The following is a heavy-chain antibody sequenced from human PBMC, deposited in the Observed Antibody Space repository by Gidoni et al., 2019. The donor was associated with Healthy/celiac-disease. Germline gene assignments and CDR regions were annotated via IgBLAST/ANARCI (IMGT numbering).Heavy chain of an antibody. CDR2: INHSGST. V-gene: IGHV4-34*01. Sequence: QVQLQQWGAGLLKPSETLSLTCAVYGGSFSGYYWSWIRQPPGKGLEWIGEINHSGSTNYNPSRKSRVTISVDTSKNQFSLKLSSVTAADTAVYYCARGSSRRYQLQVVYYYYGMDVWGQGTTVTVSS. CDR1: GGSFSGYY. J-gene: IGHJ6*02. D-gene: IGHD2-2*01. CDR3: ARGSSRRYQLQVVYYYYGMDV.